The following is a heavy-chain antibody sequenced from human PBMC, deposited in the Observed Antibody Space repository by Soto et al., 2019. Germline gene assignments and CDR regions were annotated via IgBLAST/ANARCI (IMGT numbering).Heavy chain of an antibody. CDR3: AISIAARSDFDY. CDR1: GYSFTNYW. CDR2: TYPGDSDT. J-gene: IGHJ4*02. D-gene: IGHD6-6*01. Sequence: GEALKISCKGSGYSFTNYWIGWVRQMPGKGLEWMGITYPGDSDTRYSPSLQGQVTISADKSISTAYLQWSSLKASATAMYYCAISIAARSDFDYWGQGTLVTVSS. V-gene: IGHV5-51*01.